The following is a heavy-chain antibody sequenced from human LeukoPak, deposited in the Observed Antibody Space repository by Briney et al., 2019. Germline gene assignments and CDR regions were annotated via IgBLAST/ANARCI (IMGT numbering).Heavy chain of an antibody. J-gene: IGHJ4*02. D-gene: IGHD3-10*01. CDR2: ITGSGGSP. V-gene: IGHV3-23*01. CDR3: AKDRAWFGELFFDY. Sequence: GGSLRLSCAASGFTFSRYAMSWVRQAPGKGLEWVSSITGSGGSPYYADSVKGRFTISRDNSKNTLYLQMNSLRAEDTAVYYCAKDRAWFGELFFDYWGQGTLVTVSS. CDR1: GFTFSRYA.